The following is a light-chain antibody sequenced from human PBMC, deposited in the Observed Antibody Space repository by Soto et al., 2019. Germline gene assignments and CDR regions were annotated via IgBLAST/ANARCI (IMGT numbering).Light chain of an antibody. V-gene: IGLV2-14*01. Sequence: QSALTQPASVSGSPGQSITISCTGTSSDVGGYNYVSWYQLHPGKAPKLIIYEVSHRPSGASNHFSGYKSGNTASLIISGLQAEDEADYYCSSYTSTSTPCVFGTGTKVTVL. CDR2: EVS. J-gene: IGLJ1*01. CDR1: SSDVGGYNY. CDR3: SSYTSTSTPCV.